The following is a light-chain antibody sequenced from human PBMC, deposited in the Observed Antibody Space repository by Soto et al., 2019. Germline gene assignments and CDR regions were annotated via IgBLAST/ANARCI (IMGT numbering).Light chain of an antibody. CDR2: GAS. V-gene: IGKV3-20*01. Sequence: EIVLTQSPGTLSLSPGERATLSCRASQSVSSSYLAWYQQKPGQAPRLLIYGASSRATGIPDRFSGSGSGTDFTLTISRLEPEDFAVYYYQQYDSSPFTFGPGTKVDIK. CDR3: QQYDSSPFT. J-gene: IGKJ3*01. CDR1: QSVSSSY.